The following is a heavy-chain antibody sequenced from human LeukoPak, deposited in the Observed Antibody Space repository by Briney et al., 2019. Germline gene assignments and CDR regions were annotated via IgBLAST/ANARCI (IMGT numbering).Heavy chain of an antibody. D-gene: IGHD3-22*01. CDR2: ISRDDTI. CDR3: ARVDK. J-gene: IGHJ4*02. Sequence: GGSLRLSCAVSGFTVSLSDMTWVRQAPGKGLECVSVISRDDTIFYADSVKGRFTISRDNSKNTLYLQMNSLRADDTAVYYCARVDKWGQGTLVTVSS. V-gene: IGHV3-53*01. CDR1: GFTVSLSD.